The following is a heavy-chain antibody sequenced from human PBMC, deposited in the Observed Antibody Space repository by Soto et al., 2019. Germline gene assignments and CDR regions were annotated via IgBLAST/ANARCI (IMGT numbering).Heavy chain of an antibody. J-gene: IGHJ3*02. Sequence: QVQLVQSGAQVKKPGASVKVSCKASGYTFTLYTIHWVRQAPGQRLEWMGWIHAGNGYTKYSQNFQGRVTITRDTSASTVYMEMSSLTSGDTGVFHCARVQYSGIDWKLAFDIWCQGKTVSVSS. CDR2: IHAGNGYT. CDR1: GYTFTLYT. D-gene: IGHD5-12*01. V-gene: IGHV1-3*01. CDR3: ARVQYSGIDWKLAFDI.